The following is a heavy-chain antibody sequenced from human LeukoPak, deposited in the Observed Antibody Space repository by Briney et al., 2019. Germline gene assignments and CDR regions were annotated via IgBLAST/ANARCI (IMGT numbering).Heavy chain of an antibody. J-gene: IGHJ4*02. CDR1: GFTFSSYS. Sequence: GGSLRLSCAASGFTFSSYSMNWVRQAPGKGLEWVSSISSSSSYIYYADSVKGRFTISRDNAKNSLYLQMTSLRAEDTAVYYCARTHRLIAAAGTVDYWGQGTLVTVSS. V-gene: IGHV3-21*01. CDR2: ISSSSSYI. D-gene: IGHD6-13*01. CDR3: ARTHRLIAAAGTVDY.